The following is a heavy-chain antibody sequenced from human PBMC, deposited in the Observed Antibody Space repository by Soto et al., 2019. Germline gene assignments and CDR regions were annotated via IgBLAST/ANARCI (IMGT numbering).Heavy chain of an antibody. CDR3: ARGTADSPYYFDY. V-gene: IGHV3-53*01. Sequence: GGGLIQPGGSLRLSCAASGFTVSSNYMSWVRQAPGKGLEWVSVIYSGGSTYYADSVKGRFTISRDNSKNTLYLQMNSLRAEDTAVYYCARGTADSPYYFDYWGQGTLVTVSS. CDR1: GFTVSSNY. J-gene: IGHJ4*02. CDR2: IYSGGST.